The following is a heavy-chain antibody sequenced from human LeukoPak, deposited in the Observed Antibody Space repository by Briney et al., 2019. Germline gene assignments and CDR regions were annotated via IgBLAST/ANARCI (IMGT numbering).Heavy chain of an antibody. J-gene: IGHJ4*02. Sequence: SETLSLACTVSGGSISTHNYYWHWIRQPPGKGLEWIGEINHSGSTNYNPSLKSRVTISVDTSKNQFSLKLSSVTAADTAVYYCARGLALWFGEFYLDYWGQGTLVTVSS. D-gene: IGHD3-10*01. V-gene: IGHV4-39*07. CDR1: GGSISTHNYY. CDR3: ARGLALWFGEFYLDY. CDR2: INHSGST.